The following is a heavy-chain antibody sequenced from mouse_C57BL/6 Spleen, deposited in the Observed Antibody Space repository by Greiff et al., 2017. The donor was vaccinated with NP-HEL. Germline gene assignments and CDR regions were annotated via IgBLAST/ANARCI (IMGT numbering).Heavy chain of an antibody. CDR1: GFTFSSYG. CDR2: ISSGGSYT. J-gene: IGHJ2*01. V-gene: IGHV5-6*02. D-gene: IGHD2-3*01. CDR3: ARQRLLRYYFDY. Sequence: DVKLVESGGDLVKPGGSLKLSCAASGFTFSSYGMSWVRQTPDKRLEWVATISSGGSYTYYPDSVKGRFTISRDNAKNTLYLQMSSLKSEDTAMYYCARQRLLRYYFDYWGKGTTLTVSS.